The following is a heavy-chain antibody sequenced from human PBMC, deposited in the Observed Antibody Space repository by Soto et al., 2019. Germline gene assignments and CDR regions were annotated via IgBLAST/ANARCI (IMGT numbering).Heavy chain of an antibody. CDR3: ARFSGYDSNFDY. D-gene: IGHD5-12*01. Sequence: SETLSLTCTVSGGSIISGDYYWSWIRQPPGKGLEWIGYIYYSGSTYYNPSLKSRVTISVDTSKNQFSLKLSSVTAADMAVYYCARFSGYDSNFDYWGQGTLVTVSS. J-gene: IGHJ4*02. CDR1: GGSIISGDYY. CDR2: IYYSGST. V-gene: IGHV4-30-4*01.